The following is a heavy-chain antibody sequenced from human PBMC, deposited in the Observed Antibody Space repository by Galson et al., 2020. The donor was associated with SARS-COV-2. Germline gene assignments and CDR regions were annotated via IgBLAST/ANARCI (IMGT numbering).Heavy chain of an antibody. J-gene: IGHJ6*03. CDR3: ASLEDEAGGDILAGLGWRYYYYYMDV. CDR1: GFTFSSYS. D-gene: IGHD3-9*01. V-gene: IGHV3-21*01. Sequence: GGSLRLSCAASGFTFSSYSMNWVRQAPGKGLEWVSFISSSSSFIYYADSVRGRFTISRDNAKNSLYLQMNSLRAEDTAVYYCASLEDEAGGDILAGLGWRYYYYYMDVWGRGTTVTVSS. CDR2: ISSSSSFI.